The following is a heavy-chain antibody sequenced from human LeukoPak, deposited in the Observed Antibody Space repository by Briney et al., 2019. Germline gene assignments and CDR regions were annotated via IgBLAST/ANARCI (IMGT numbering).Heavy chain of an antibody. CDR1: GYTFTGYY. CDR2: INPNSGGT. Sequence: ASVKVSCKASGYTFTGYYMHWVRQAPGQGLEWMGWINPNSGGTNYAQKFQGRVTMARDTSISTAYMELSRLRSDDTAVYYCARRVAVARRDAFDIWGQGTMVTVSS. D-gene: IGHD6-19*01. J-gene: IGHJ3*02. V-gene: IGHV1-2*02. CDR3: ARRVAVARRDAFDI.